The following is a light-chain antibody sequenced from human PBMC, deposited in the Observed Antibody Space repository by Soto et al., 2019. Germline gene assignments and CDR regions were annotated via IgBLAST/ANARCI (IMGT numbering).Light chain of an antibody. V-gene: IGKV3-20*01. CDR2: GAS. J-gene: IGKJ5*01. CDR1: RSVSSN. CDR3: QQHGSSPIT. Sequence: EIVMTQSPATLSVSPGERATLSCRASRSVSSNLAWYQQKPGQAPRLLIYGASSRATGIPDRFSGSGSGTDFTLTISRLEPEDFAVYYCQQHGSSPITFGQGTRLEIK.